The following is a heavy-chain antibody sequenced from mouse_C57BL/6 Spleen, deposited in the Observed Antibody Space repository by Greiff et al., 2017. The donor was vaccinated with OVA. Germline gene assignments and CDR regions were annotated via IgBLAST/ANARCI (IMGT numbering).Heavy chain of an antibody. CDR1: GYTFTSYW. CDR3: AGYGYDGGSWFAY. J-gene: IGHJ3*01. V-gene: IGHV1-52*01. Sequence: QVQLQQPGAELVRPGSSVKLSCKASGYTFTSYWMHWVKQRPIQGLEWIGNIDASDSETHYNQKFKDKATLTVDKSSSTAYMQLSSLTSEDSAVYYCAGYGYDGGSWFAYWGQGTLVTVSA. D-gene: IGHD2-2*01. CDR2: IDASDSET.